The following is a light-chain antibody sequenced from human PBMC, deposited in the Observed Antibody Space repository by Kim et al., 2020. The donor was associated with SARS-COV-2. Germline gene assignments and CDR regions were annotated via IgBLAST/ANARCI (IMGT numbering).Light chain of an antibody. CDR3: QQFSGYPRT. CDR1: EDISSA. CDR2: DAS. V-gene: IGKV1-13*02. J-gene: IGKJ5*01. Sequence: AINLTQSPSSLSASVGDRVTITCRASEDISSALAWYQKKPGNSPHLLIYDASKLEDGVPSRFSGSGAGTHFILTISSLQPEDFATYYCQQFSGYPRTFGQGTRLEIK.